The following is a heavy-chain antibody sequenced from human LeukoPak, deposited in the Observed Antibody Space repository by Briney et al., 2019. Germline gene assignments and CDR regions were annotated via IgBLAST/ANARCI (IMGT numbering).Heavy chain of an antibody. CDR1: GFTFSSYD. CDR2: IGTAGDK. Sequence: GGSLRLSCAASGFTFSSYDTHWVRQATGKGLEWVSAIGTAGDKYYPGSVKGRFTISRENAKNSLYLQMNSLRAGDTAVYYCAREQGSSWQNAFDIWGQGTMVTVSS. J-gene: IGHJ3*02. D-gene: IGHD6-13*01. V-gene: IGHV3-13*01. CDR3: AREQGSSWQNAFDI.